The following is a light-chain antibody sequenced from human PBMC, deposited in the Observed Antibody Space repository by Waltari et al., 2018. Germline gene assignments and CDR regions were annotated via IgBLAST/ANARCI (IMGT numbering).Light chain of an antibody. CDR2: GAS. V-gene: IGKV3-20*01. J-gene: IGKJ2*01. Sequence: EIVLTQSPGTLSLSPGERATLSCRASQSLSSTYLAWYQQKPGQAPRLLIYGASSRATGIPDRCRGSGSGTDFTLTISRLEPEDFAVYYCQHYDSSPPNTFGQGTKLEIK. CDR3: QHYDSSPPNT. CDR1: QSLSSTY.